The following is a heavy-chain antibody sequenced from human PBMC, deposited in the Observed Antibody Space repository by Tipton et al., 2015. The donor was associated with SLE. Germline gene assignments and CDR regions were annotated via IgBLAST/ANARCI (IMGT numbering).Heavy chain of an antibody. J-gene: IGHJ1*01. Sequence: SLRLSCVTSGFTFSSYGMHWVRQAPGKGLEWVAFIRFDGISKYYADSVKGRFTISRDNSKNTLYLQMNSLRAEDTAVYYCAKDRTDSSGWHPGYFQHWGQGTLVTVSS. V-gene: IGHV3-30*02. CDR3: AKDRTDSSGWHPGYFQH. CDR1: GFTFSSYG. D-gene: IGHD6-19*01. CDR2: IRFDGISK.